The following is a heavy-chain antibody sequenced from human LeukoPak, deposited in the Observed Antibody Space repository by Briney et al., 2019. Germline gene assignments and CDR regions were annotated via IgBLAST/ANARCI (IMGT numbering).Heavy chain of an antibody. Sequence: GGPLRLSCAASGFTLSSFWMSWVRQTPGKGLEWVANIKQEGRGRYYVDSVKGRFTISRDNDRNSLYLQLNSLRAEEPVVNYWASLPGGKTAALEFDLRGRGTLVTVSS. CDR3: ASLPGGKTAALEFDL. CDR1: GFTLSSFW. V-gene: IGHV3-7*01. CDR2: IKQEGRGR. D-gene: IGHD6-13*01. J-gene: IGHJ2*01.